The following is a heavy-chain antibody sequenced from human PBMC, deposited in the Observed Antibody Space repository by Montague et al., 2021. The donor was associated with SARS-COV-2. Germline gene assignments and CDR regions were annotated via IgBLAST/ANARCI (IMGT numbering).Heavy chain of an antibody. J-gene: IGHJ6*02. CDR2: ISYDGSNK. Sequence: SLRLSCAASGFTFSSYAMHWVRQAPGKGLEWVAAISYDGSNKHYADSVKGRFTISRDNSKNTLYLQMNSLRAEDTAVYYCARDLGSYYGMDVWGQGTTVTVSS. CDR1: GFTFSSYA. V-gene: IGHV3-30*04. CDR3: ARDLGSYYGMDV.